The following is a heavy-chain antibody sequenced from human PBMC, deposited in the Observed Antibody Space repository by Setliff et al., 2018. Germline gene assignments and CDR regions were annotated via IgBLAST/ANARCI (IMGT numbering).Heavy chain of an antibody. V-gene: IGHV4-59*02. CDR2: INYSGST. J-gene: IGHJ4*02. Sequence: LSLTCSVSGGAVSGDYWTWIRQPPGKGLEYIGYINYSGSTNYNPSLKSRVTISGDTSKNQVSLRLSSVTAADTAVYYCARRPPYWGFDYWGRGTLVTVSS. CDR1: GGAVSGDY. CDR3: ARRPPYWGFDY. D-gene: IGHD3-16*01.